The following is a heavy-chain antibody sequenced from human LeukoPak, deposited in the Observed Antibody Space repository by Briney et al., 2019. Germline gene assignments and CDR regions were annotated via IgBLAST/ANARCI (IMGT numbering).Heavy chain of an antibody. CDR2: INPNSGGT. V-gene: IGHV1-2*02. Sequence: ASVKVSCKASGYTFTGYYMHWVRQAPGQGLEWMGWINPNSGGTNYAQKFQGRVTMTGDTSISTAYMELSRLRSDDTAVYYCARDSKRIFGVVAKSYGMDVWGQGTTVTVSS. D-gene: IGHD3-3*01. J-gene: IGHJ6*02. CDR3: ARDSKRIFGVVAKSYGMDV. CDR1: GYTFTGYY.